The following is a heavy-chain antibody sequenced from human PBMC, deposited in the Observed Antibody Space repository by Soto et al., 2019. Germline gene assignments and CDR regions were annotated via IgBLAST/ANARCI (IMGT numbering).Heavy chain of an antibody. CDR2: INPSGGST. J-gene: IGHJ6*02. Sequence: QVQLVQSGAEVKKPGASVKVSCKASGYTFTSYYMHWVRQAPGQGLEWMGIINPSGGSTSYAQKFQGRVTMTRDTSTSTVYMELSSLRSEDTAVYYCAALAYDYVWGSYPTTLGMDVWGQGTTVTVSS. D-gene: IGHD3-16*01. CDR1: GYTFTSYY. V-gene: IGHV1-46*01. CDR3: AALAYDYVWGSYPTTLGMDV.